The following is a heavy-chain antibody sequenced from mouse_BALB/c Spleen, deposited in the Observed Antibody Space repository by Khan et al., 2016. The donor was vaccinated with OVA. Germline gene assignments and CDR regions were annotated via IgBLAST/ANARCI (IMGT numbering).Heavy chain of an antibody. CDR2: ISSGSSTI. Sequence: EVELVESGGGLVQPGGSRKLSCAASGFTFSSFGMHWVRQAPERGLEWVAYISSGSSTIYYADTMKGRFTFSRDTPKNTLFLQMTSLRSEDTAMYYCSTSSTCYAMDYWGHGTSVTVSS. J-gene: IGHJ4*01. V-gene: IGHV5-17*02. CDR3: STSSTCYAMDY. D-gene: IGHD2-10*02. CDR1: GFTFSSFG.